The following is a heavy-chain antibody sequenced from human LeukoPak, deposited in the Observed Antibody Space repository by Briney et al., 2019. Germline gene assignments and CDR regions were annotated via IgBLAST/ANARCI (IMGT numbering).Heavy chain of an antibody. CDR2: IYHSGST. CDR1: GYSISSGYY. D-gene: IGHD6-6*01. J-gene: IGHJ4*02. V-gene: IGHV4-38-2*02. CDR3: VRSSSSIFDY. Sequence: SETLSLTCTVSGYSISSGYYWGWIRQPPGQGLEWIGNIYHSGSTYYNPSLKSRVTMSVDTSKNQFSLKLSSVTAADTAVYYCVRSSSSIFDYWGQGTLVTVSS.